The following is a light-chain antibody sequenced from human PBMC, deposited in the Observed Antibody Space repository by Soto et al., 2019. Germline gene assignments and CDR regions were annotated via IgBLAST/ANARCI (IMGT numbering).Light chain of an antibody. CDR1: QSSNRD. V-gene: IGKV3D-15*01. CDR3: QQYHSWPIT. J-gene: IGKJ5*01. Sequence: IVMTQSPATLYVSPGESATLSCRASQSSNRDLAWYEQKPGQTPRRVIFGASTWGTGVPPRFTGSGSGTEFTLNSSSLQSEDFAVYYCQQYHSWPITFGQGTRLEIK. CDR2: GAS.